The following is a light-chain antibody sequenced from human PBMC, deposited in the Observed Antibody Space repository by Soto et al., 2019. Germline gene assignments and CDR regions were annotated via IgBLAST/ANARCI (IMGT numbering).Light chain of an antibody. CDR1: SSDIGSYNH. Sequence: QSALTQPASVSGSPGQSITISCTGSSSDIGSYNHVSWYQQHPGKAPKLMIYGVSNRPSGASNRFSGSKSGNTASLTISGLQAEDEADYYCRSYTSTDTWMFGGGTKLTVL. CDR2: GVS. J-gene: IGLJ3*02. CDR3: RSYTSTDTWM. V-gene: IGLV2-14*01.